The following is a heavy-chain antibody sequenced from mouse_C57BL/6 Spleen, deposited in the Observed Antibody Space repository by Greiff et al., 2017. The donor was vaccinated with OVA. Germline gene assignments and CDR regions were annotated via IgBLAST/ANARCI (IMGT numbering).Heavy chain of an antibody. CDR3: ARHKGNYVSAMDY. CDR1: GFSLTSYG. V-gene: IGHV2-6-1*01. Sequence: QVHVKQSGPGLVAPSQSLSITCTVSGFSLTSYGVHWVRQPPGKGLEWLVVIWSDGSTTYNSALKSRLSISKDNSKSQVFLKMNSLQTDDTAMYYCARHKGNYVSAMDYWGQGTSVTVSS. CDR2: IWSDGST. D-gene: IGHD1-1*01. J-gene: IGHJ4*01.